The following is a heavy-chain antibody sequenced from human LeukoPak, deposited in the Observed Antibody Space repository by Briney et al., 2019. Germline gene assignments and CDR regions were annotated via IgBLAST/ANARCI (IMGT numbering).Heavy chain of an antibody. V-gene: IGHV3-30*18. CDR1: GFTFSSYG. CDR3: AKDLTAYCGGDCYLFDY. CDR2: ISYDGSNK. D-gene: IGHD2-21*02. J-gene: IGHJ4*02. Sequence: GGSLRLSCAASGFTFSSYGMHWVRQAPGKGLEWVAVISYDGSNKYYADSVKGRFNISRDNSKNTLYLQMNSLRAEDTAVYYCAKDLTAYCGGDCYLFDYWGQGTLVTVPS.